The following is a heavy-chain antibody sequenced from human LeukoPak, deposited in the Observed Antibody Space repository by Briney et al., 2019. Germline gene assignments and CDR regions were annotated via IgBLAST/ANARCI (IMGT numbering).Heavy chain of an antibody. D-gene: IGHD3/OR15-3a*01. CDR3: TDFGY. V-gene: IGHV3-15*01. CDR2: IKSTTDGATT. J-gene: IGHJ4*02. CDR1: GFTLSNAW. Sequence: GGSLRLSCAASGFTLSNAWMSWVRQAPGKGLEWVGRIKSTTDGATTDYAAPVKGRFTISRDDSKNTLYLQMNSLKNEDTAVYHCTDFGYWGQGTLVTVSS.